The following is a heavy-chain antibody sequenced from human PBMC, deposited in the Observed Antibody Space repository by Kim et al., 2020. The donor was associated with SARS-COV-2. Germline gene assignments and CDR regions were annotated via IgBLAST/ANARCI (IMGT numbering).Heavy chain of an antibody. CDR3: AKDLGSYIVLMVYAIAAFDY. J-gene: IGHJ4*02. D-gene: IGHD2-8*01. CDR2: ISYDGSNK. Sequence: GGSLRLSCAASGFTFSSYGMHWVRQAPGKGLEWVAVISYDGSNKYYADSVKGRFTISRDNSKNTLYLQMNSLRAEDTAVYYCAKDLGSYIVLMVYAIAAFDYWGQGTLVTVSS. CDR1: GFTFSSYG. V-gene: IGHV3-30*18.